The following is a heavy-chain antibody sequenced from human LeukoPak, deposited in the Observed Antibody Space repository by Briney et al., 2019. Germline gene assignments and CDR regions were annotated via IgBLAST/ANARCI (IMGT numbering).Heavy chain of an antibody. CDR1: GFTFSSYA. CDR2: ISGSGGST. CDR3: AKLLWFGELYWFGP. V-gene: IGHV3-23*01. J-gene: IGHJ5*02. Sequence: GGSLGLSCAASGFTFSSYAMSWVRQAPGKGLEWVSAISGSGGSTYYADSVKGRFTISRDNSKNTLYLQMNSLRAEDTAVYYCAKLLWFGELYWFGPWGQGTLVTVSS. D-gene: IGHD3-10*01.